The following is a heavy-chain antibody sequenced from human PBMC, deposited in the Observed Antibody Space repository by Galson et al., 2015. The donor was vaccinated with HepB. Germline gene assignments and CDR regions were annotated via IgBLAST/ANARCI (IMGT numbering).Heavy chain of an antibody. V-gene: IGHV3-33*01. Sequence: SLRLSCAASGFTFSSYGVHWVRQAPGKGLEWVAVIWYDGSNKYYADSVKGRFTISRDNSKNTLYLQMNSLRAEDTAMYYCARDGVPLRVAGTLRVDYWGQGTLVTVSS. D-gene: IGHD6-19*01. CDR3: ARDGVPLRVAGTLRVDY. J-gene: IGHJ4*02. CDR2: IWYDGSNK. CDR1: GFTFSSYG.